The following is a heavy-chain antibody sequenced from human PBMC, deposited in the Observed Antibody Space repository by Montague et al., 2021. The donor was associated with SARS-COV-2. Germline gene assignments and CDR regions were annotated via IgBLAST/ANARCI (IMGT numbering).Heavy chain of an antibody. CDR2: INSDGSST. Sequence: LSLSFSASGFSFSSYWMHWVRQAPGKGLVWVSRINSDGSSTSHADSVKGRFTISRDNAKNTLYLQMNSLRAEDTAVYYCVFLGGHFDYWGQGTLVTVSS. V-gene: IGHV3-74*01. CDR3: VFLGGHFDY. CDR1: GFSFSSYW. J-gene: IGHJ4*02. D-gene: IGHD3-16*01.